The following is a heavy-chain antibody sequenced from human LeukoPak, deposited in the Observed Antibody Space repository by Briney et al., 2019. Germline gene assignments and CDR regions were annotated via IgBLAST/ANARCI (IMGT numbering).Heavy chain of an antibody. CDR2: IKSKTDGGTT. D-gene: IGHD3-22*01. Sequence: GGSLRLSCAASGFTFSNAWMSWVRQAPGKGLEWVGRIKSKTDGGTTDYAAPVKGRFTISRDDSKNTLYLQMNSLKTEDTAVYYCTTEWGKYYYDTGEYYFDYWGQGTLVTVSS. J-gene: IGHJ4*02. CDR3: TTEWGKYYYDTGEYYFDY. CDR1: GFTFSNAW. V-gene: IGHV3-15*01.